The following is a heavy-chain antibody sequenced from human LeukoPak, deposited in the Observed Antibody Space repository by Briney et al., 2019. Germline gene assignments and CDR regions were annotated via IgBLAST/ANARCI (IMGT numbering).Heavy chain of an antibody. D-gene: IGHD5-24*01. CDR2: FSYSGST. CDR3: ARLGDGDNLRYFDY. CDR1: GGSISSTSYY. J-gene: IGHJ4*02. Sequence: SETLSLTCTVSGGSISSTSYYWGWIRQPPGKGLEWIGVFSYSGSTYDNPSLKSRVTISADTSKNQFSLKLTSVTAADTAVYYCARLGDGDNLRYFDYWGQGTLVTVSS. V-gene: IGHV4-39*01.